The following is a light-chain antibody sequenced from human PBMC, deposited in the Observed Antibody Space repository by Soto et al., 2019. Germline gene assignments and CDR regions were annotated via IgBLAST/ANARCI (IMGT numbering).Light chain of an antibody. CDR2: LSSDGSH. CDR3: QTWDTGARVV. CDR1: SGHSSYA. Sequence: QLVLTQSPSASASLGASVKLTCTLSSGHSSYAIAWHQQQPEKGPRYLMKLSSDGSHSKGDGIPDRFSGSSSGAERYLTISSLQSEDEADYYCQTWDTGARVVFDGGTQLTVL. V-gene: IGLV4-69*01. J-gene: IGLJ2*01.